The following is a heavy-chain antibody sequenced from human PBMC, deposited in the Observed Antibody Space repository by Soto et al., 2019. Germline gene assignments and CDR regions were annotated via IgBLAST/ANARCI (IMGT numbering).Heavy chain of an antibody. Sequence: ESGGGLIQPGGSLRLSCAASGFSVSNNYMAWVRQAPGKGLEWVSVIFSGGTTDYVDSVKGRFTISRDNSKNTLYLQMNSLRVEDTAFYFCARDLEGARGYGALGYWGQGTLVTVSS. J-gene: IGHJ4*02. V-gene: IGHV3-53*01. CDR1: GFSVSNNY. CDR3: ARDLEGARGYGALGY. D-gene: IGHD5-12*01. CDR2: IFSGGTT.